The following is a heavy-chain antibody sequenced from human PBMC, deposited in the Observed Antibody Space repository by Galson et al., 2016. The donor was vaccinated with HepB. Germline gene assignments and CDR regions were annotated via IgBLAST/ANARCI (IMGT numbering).Heavy chain of an antibody. D-gene: IGHD3-10*01. Sequence: SLRLSCAASGFTFNTYYMNWVRQAPGKGLEWVSSISNSGTYIFYADSVKGRFTISRDNAKNSLSLQMHSLRAKDTAVYYCEREKGPYKPPSGGYGMDVWGKGTTVIVSS. J-gene: IGHJ6*04. CDR3: EREKGPYKPPSGGYGMDV. V-gene: IGHV3-21*01. CDR2: ISNSGTYI. CDR1: GFTFNTYY.